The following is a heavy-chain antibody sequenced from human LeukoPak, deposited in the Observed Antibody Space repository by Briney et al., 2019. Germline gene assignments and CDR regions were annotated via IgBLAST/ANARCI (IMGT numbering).Heavy chain of an antibody. CDR3: ARERVVGASNCLDI. Sequence: SVKVSCKASGGTFSSYAISWVRQAPGQGLEWMGGIIPIFGTANYAQKFQGRVTITADESTSTAYMELSSLRSEDTAVYYCARERVVGASNCLDIWGQGTMVTVSS. J-gene: IGHJ3*02. V-gene: IGHV1-69*01. CDR1: GGTFSSYA. D-gene: IGHD1-26*01. CDR2: IIPIFGTA.